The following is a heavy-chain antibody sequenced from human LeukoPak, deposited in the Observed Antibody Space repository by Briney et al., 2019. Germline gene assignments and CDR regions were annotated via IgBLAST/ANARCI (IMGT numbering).Heavy chain of an antibody. CDR2: INPNGGST. CDR3: AREDGGSYQAFDS. D-gene: IGHD3-16*02. J-gene: IGHJ5*01. CDR1: GYTFMSYY. V-gene: IGHV1-46*01. Sequence: ASVKVSCKASGYTFMSYYMHWVRQAPGQGLEWMGVINPNGGSTTYAQKFQGRVTMTKDTSTTTAYMELSSLRSEDTAVYYCAREDGGSYQAFDSWGQGTLVTVSS.